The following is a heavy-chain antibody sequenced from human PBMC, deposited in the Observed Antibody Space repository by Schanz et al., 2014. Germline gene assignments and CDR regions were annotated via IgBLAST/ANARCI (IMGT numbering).Heavy chain of an antibody. CDR2: ISSSSSYI. CDR3: AREQIMAAAGLVDY. Sequence: EVQLLDSGGGLVQPGGSLRLSCAASGFTFSSYSMNWVRQAPGKGLEWVSSISSSSSYIYYADSVKGRFTISRDNAKNSLYLQMSSLRAEDTAVYYCAREQIMAAAGLVDYWGHGTLVTVSS. J-gene: IGHJ4*01. V-gene: IGHV3-21*04. CDR1: GFTFSSYS. D-gene: IGHD6-13*01.